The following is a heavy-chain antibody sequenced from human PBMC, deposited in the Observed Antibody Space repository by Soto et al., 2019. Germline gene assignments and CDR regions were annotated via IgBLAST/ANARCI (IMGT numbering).Heavy chain of an antibody. CDR2: FDPEDGET. CDR3: AGVDCSGGSCHRFDY. CDR1: GYTLTELS. D-gene: IGHD2-15*01. Sequence: ASVKVSCKVSGYTLTELSMHWVRQAPGKGLEWMGGFDPEDGETIYAQKFQGRVTMTRDTSTSTVYMELSSLRSEDTAVYYCAGVDCSGGSCHRFDYWGQGTLVTVSS. J-gene: IGHJ4*02. V-gene: IGHV1-24*01.